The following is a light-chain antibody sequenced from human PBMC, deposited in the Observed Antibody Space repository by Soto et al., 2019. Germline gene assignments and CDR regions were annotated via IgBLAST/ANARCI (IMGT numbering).Light chain of an antibody. J-gene: IGKJ3*01. CDR3: QQRSNWI. V-gene: IGKV3-11*01. Sequence: ETFLTQSPATLSVSPGERATLSCRASQSVSVYLAWYQQKPGQAPRLLIYDASNRATGIPARFSGSGSGTDFTLTISGLEPDDFAVYYCQQRSNWIFGPGTKVDI. CDR2: DAS. CDR1: QSVSVY.